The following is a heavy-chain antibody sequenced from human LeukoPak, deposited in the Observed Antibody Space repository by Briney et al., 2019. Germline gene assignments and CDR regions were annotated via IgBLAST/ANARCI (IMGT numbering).Heavy chain of an antibody. CDR2: ISGSGGST. CDR3: AKVVVRGLVMDV. CDR1: GFTFSSYA. D-gene: IGHD3-10*01. J-gene: IGHJ6*02. Sequence: GGSLRLSCAASGFTFSSYAMSWVRQAPGKGLEWVSAISGSGGSTYYADSVKGRLTISRDNSKNTLYLQMNSLRAEDTAVYYCAKVVVRGLVMDVWGQGTTVTVSS. V-gene: IGHV3-23*01.